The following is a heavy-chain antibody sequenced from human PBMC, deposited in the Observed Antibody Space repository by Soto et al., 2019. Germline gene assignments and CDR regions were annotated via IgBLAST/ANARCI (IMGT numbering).Heavy chain of an antibody. Sequence: GGSLRLSCAASGFTVSSNYMSWVRQAPGKGLEWVSVIYSCLSTYYAASVKGRFTISRHNSKNTLYLQMNSLRAEDTAVYYCASLYSSSSYYYYYYMDVWGKWTTVTVSS. V-gene: IGHV3-53*04. CDR1: GFTVSSNY. D-gene: IGHD6-6*01. CDR2: IYSCLST. CDR3: ASLYSSSSYYYYYYMDV. J-gene: IGHJ6*03.